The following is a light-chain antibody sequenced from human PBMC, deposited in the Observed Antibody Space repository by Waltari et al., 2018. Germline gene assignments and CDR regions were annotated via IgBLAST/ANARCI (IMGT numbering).Light chain of an antibody. Sequence: QSVLTQPPSASGTPGQRVTISCSGISSNIGTHYVFWYQQLPGKAPKLLIYRNDQRPSGVPDRFSASKSVTSASLAIGGLRSEDEAIYHCAAWDNSLGRWVFGEGTKLTVL. V-gene: IGLV1-47*01. CDR1: SSNIGTHY. CDR2: RND. CDR3: AAWDNSLGRWV. J-gene: IGLJ3*02.